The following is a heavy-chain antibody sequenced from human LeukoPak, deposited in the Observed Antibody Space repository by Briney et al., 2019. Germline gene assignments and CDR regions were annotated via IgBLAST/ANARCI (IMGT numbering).Heavy chain of an antibody. D-gene: IGHD6-19*01. J-gene: IGHJ2*01. CDR1: GGSITTSY. CDR3: AREGVAGTPWWYFDP. CDR2: IYYTGSA. Sequence: SETLSLTCTVSGGSITTSYWSWIRQPPGKGLEWIGYIYYTGSANYNPSLRSRVTISVDPSKNQFSLKLNSVTAADTAVYYCAREGVAGTPWWYFDPWGRGTLVTVSS. V-gene: IGHV4-59*01.